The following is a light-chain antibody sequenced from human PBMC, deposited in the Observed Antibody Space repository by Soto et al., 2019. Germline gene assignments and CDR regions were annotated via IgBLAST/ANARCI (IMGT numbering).Light chain of an antibody. CDR1: SSNVGSYNV. J-gene: IGLJ2*01. Sequence: QSVLTQPASVSASPGQSINISCTGTSSNVGSYNVVSWYQQQPGKAPKLMIYEVNKRPSGVSDRFSGSKSAYTASLTISGLQPEDEADYYCCSYAGGNTLVFGGGTKLTVL. V-gene: IGLV2-23*02. CDR3: CSYAGGNTLV. CDR2: EVN.